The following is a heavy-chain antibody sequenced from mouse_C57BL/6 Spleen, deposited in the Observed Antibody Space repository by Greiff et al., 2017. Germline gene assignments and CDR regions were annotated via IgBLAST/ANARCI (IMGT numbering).Heavy chain of an antibody. CDR3: VRKGDYYDYYAMDY. CDR2: IRSKSSNYET. Sequence: EVQLVESGGGLVQPKGSLKLSCAASGFTFNTYAMHWVRQAPGQGLEWVARIRSKSSNYETYYDDSVKDRVTSSRDNSQSMLYLQINNLKTEDTAMYYCVRKGDYYDYYAMDYWGQGTSVTVSS. CDR1: GFTFNTYA. V-gene: IGHV10-3*01. J-gene: IGHJ4*01. D-gene: IGHD1-1*01.